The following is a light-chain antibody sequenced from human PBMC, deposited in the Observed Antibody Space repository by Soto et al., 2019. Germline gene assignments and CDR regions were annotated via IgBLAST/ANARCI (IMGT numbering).Light chain of an antibody. J-gene: IGKJ1*01. CDR3: QQYNNWRS. Sequence: DIVMPQSPATLSVSPGERATLSCRASQSVSSNLAWYQQKPGQAPRLLIYDASTRATGIPARFSGSGSGTEFTLTIRSLQSEDFAVYYCQQYNNWRSFGQGTKVDI. CDR2: DAS. CDR1: QSVSSN. V-gene: IGKV3D-15*01.